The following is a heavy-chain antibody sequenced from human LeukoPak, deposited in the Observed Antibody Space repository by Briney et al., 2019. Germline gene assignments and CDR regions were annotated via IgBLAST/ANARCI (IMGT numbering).Heavy chain of an antibody. D-gene: IGHD4-23*01. Sequence: GRSLRLSCAASGFTLSSYGMHWVRQAPGKGLEWVAVIWNDVSNKYYADSVKGRFTISRDNSKNTLYLQMNSLRAEDTAVYYCTGVTTVASWGQGTLVTVSS. V-gene: IGHV3-33*01. CDR1: GFTLSSYG. J-gene: IGHJ5*02. CDR3: TGVTTVAS. CDR2: IWNDVSNK.